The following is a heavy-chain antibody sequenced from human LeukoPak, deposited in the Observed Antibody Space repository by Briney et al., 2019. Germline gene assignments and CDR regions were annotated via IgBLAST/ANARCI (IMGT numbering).Heavy chain of an antibody. V-gene: IGHV3-33*01. J-gene: IGHJ6*02. Sequence: PGGSLRLSCAASGFTLSSYGMHWVRQAPGKGLEWVAVIWFDGNNKYYADSVKGRFTICRDNSKNTLYLQMNSLRVEDTAVYYCARDNHQLLHSYYYAMDVWGQGTSVTVSS. CDR1: GFTLSSYG. D-gene: IGHD2-2*01. CDR3: ARDNHQLLHSYYYAMDV. CDR2: IWFDGNNK.